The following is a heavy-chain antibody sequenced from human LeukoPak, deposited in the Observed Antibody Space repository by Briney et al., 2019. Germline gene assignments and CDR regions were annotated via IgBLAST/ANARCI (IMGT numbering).Heavy chain of an antibody. CDR3: ARDFFHGHCAGLSCFLLDY. D-gene: IGHD2-15*01. CDR1: GYTFTIYG. V-gene: IGHV1-18*01. CDR2: MSGNNGHT. Sequence: GASEKLSRNCSGYTFTIYGISWVREPPAPGLEWVGCMSGNNGHTIYAKKSQGRLTTNTDTSTRTPYLAKRSFISGDTAVYSGARDFFHGHCAGLSCFLLDYWGQGSLVTVSS. J-gene: IGHJ4*02.